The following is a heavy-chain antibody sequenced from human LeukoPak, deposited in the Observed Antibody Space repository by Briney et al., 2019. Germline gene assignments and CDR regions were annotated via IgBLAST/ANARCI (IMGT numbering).Heavy chain of an antibody. Sequence: SETLSLTCTVSGGSVSNGNYYWSWIRQPPGKGLEWISNMHYSGSTNYNPSLKSRVTISVDTSMNQFSLLLTSATAADTAVYYCARDSLLRGSGWDYWYFDLWGRGTLVTVSS. CDR1: GGSVSNGNYY. J-gene: IGHJ2*01. CDR3: ARDSLLRGSGWDYWYFDL. D-gene: IGHD6-25*01. V-gene: IGHV4-61*01. CDR2: MHYSGST.